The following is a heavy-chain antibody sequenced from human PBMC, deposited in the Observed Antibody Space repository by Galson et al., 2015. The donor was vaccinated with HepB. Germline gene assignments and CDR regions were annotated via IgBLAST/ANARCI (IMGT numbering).Heavy chain of an antibody. CDR1: GYTFTSYD. Sequence: SVKVSCKASGYTFTSYDINWVRQATGQGLEWMGWMNPNSGNTGYAQKFQGRVTMTRNTSISTAYMELSSLRSEDTAVYYCARKAAGSSWYGVYFQHWGQGTLVTVSS. CDR2: MNPNSGNT. D-gene: IGHD6-13*01. CDR3: ARKAAGSSWYGVYFQH. J-gene: IGHJ1*01. V-gene: IGHV1-8*01.